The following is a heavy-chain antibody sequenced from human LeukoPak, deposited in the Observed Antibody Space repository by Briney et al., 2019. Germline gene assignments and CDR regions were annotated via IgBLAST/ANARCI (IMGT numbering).Heavy chain of an antibody. CDR3: ARALAGEYYYYYMDV. V-gene: IGHV3-21*01. J-gene: IGHJ6*03. CDR2: ISSSSSYI. D-gene: IGHD6-19*01. Sequence: GGSLRLSCAASGFIVSSNHINWVRQTPAKGLEWVSSISSSSSYIYYADSVKGRFTISRDNAKNSLYLQMNSLRAEDTAVYYCARALAGEYYYYYMDVWGKGTTVTVSS. CDR1: GFIVSSNH.